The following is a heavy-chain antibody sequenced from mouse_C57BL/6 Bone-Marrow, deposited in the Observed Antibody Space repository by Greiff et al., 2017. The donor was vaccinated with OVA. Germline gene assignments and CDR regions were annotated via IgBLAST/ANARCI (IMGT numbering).Heavy chain of an antibody. D-gene: IGHD1-1*01. CDR2: ISSGGSYT. J-gene: IGHJ2*01. CDR3: ARQYYGSSDY. CDR1: GFTFSSYG. V-gene: IGHV5-6*01. Sequence: EVQLVESGGDLVKPGGSLTLSCAASGFTFSSYGMSWVRQTPDKRLEWVATISSGGSYTYYPDSVKGRCTISRDKAKNTLYLQMSSLKSEDTAMYYCARQYYGSSDYWGQGTTLTVSS.